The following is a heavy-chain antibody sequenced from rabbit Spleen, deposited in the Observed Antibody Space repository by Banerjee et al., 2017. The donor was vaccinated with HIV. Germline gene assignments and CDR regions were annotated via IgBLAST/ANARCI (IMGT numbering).Heavy chain of an antibody. J-gene: IGHJ3*01. CDR1: GFSFSSRDYDY. V-gene: IGHV1S40*01. CDR2: IAAGSRGNT. D-gene: IGHD7-1*01. CDR3: ARGEHFSVGFSAFAIYLDL. Sequence: QSLEESGGDLVKPGASLTLTCTASGFSFSSRDYDYMCWVRQAPGKGLQWVACIAAGSRGNTYYATWAKGRFTISKTSSTTVTLQMTSLTAADTATYFCARGEHFSVGFSAFAIYLDLWGQGTLVTVS.